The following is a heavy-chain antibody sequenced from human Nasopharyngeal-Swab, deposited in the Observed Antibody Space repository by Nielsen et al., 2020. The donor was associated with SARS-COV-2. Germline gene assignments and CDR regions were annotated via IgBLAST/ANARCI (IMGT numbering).Heavy chain of an antibody. CDR2: MYPRDSDT. J-gene: IGHJ4*02. V-gene: IGHV5-51*01. D-gene: IGHD1-7*01. CDR1: GYSFSSYW. CDR3: ATAYNGNYYWDY. Sequence: GESLKISCKGSGYSFSSYWIGWVRQMPGKGLEWMGIMYPRDSDTRYSPSFQGQVTISADKSISTIYLQGSSLTASDTAMYYCATAYNGNYYWDYWGQGTLVTVSS.